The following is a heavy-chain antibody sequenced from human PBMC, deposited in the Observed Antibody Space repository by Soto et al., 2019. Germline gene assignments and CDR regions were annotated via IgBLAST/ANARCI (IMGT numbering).Heavy chain of an antibody. V-gene: IGHV1-3*01. J-gene: IGHJ4*02. D-gene: IGHD3-10*01. Sequence: GASVKVSCKASGYTFTSYAMHWVRQAPGQRLEWMGWINAGNGNTKYSQKFQGRVTITRDTSASTAYMELSSLRSEDTAVYYCARRSAYYYGSGSYYKWDPYFDYWGQGTLVTVSS. CDR1: GYTFTSYA. CDR3: ARRSAYYYGSGSYYKWDPYFDY. CDR2: INAGNGNT.